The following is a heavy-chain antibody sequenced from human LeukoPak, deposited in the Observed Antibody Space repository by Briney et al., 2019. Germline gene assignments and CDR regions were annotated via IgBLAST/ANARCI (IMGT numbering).Heavy chain of an antibody. J-gene: IGHJ5*02. V-gene: IGHV4-59*01. CDR3: ARGGGWLQYNWFDP. CDR2: IYYSGST. CDR1: GGSISSYY. D-gene: IGHD5-24*01. Sequence: SETLSLTCTVSGGSISSYYWSWIRQPPGKGLEWIGYIYYSGSTNYNPSLKSRVTISVDTSKTQSSLKLSSVTAADTAVYYCARGGGWLQYNWFDPWGQGTLVTVSS.